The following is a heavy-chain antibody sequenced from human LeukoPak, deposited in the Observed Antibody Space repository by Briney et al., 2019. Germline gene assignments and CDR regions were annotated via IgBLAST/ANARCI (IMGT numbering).Heavy chain of an antibody. CDR3: ASYYGGPEEYYFDY. CDR1: GGSISSSSYY. CDR2: IYYSGST. J-gene: IGHJ4*02. V-gene: IGHV4-39*07. D-gene: IGHD4-23*01. Sequence: SETLSLTCTVSGGSISSSSYYWGWIRQPPGKGLEWIGSIYYSGSTNYNPSLKSRVTISVDTSKNQFSLKLSSVTAADTAVYYCASYYGGPEEYYFDYWGQGTLVTVSS.